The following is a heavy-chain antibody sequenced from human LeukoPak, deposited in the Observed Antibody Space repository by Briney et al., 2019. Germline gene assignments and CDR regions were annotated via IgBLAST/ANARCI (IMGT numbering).Heavy chain of an antibody. V-gene: IGHV4-34*01. D-gene: IGHD5-18*01. Sequence: PSETLSLTCAVYGGSFSGYYWSWIRQPPGKGLEWIGEINHSGSTNYNPSLKSRVTISVDTSKNQFSLKLSSVTAADTAVYYCARRRGGYSYGYEYFQHWGQGTLVTVSS. J-gene: IGHJ1*01. CDR3: ARRRGGYSYGYEYFQH. CDR1: GGSFSGYY. CDR2: INHSGST.